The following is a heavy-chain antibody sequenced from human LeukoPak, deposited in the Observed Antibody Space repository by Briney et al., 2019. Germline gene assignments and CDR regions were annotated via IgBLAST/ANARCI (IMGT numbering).Heavy chain of an antibody. J-gene: IGHJ3*02. D-gene: IGHD3-10*01. CDR2: IYHSGST. CDR3: ARVGSGDAFDI. CDR1: GDSISRSDYS. Sequence: SETLSLTCTVSGDSISRSDYSWSWIRQPPGKGLEWVGYIYHSGSTYYNPSLRSRVTMSTDRSKNQFSLKLPSVTAADTAVYYCARVGSGDAFDIWGQGTMVTVSS. V-gene: IGHV4-30-2*01.